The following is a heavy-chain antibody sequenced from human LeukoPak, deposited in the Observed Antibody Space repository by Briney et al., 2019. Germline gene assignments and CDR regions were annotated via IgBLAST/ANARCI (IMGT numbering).Heavy chain of an antibody. Sequence: SETLSLTCTVSDVSVRSGDCYWSWIRQPPGKGLEWIGNIHNSQGTYYNPSLKSRVTISVDRSKNQFSLKLSSVTAADTAVYYCARGGPPRNYDILTGYSHFDYWGQGTLVTVSS. CDR1: DVSVRSGDCY. D-gene: IGHD3-9*01. CDR3: ARGGPPRNYDILTGYSHFDY. CDR2: IHNSQGT. V-gene: IGHV4-30-4*01. J-gene: IGHJ4*02.